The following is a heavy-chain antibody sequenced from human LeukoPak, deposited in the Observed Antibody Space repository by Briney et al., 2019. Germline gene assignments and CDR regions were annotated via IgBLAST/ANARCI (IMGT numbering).Heavy chain of an antibody. CDR2: IKQDGSEK. CDR3: ARHRSGGSQDDAFDI. J-gene: IGHJ3*02. Sequence: GRSLRLSCAASGFTFSSYVMHWVRQAPGKGLEWVADIKQDGSEKYYVHSVKGRFTISRQNAKNSLFLQMNSLRAEDTAVYYCARHRSGGSQDDAFDIWGQGTMVTVSS. V-gene: IGHV3-7*01. CDR1: GFTFSSYV. D-gene: IGHD2-15*01.